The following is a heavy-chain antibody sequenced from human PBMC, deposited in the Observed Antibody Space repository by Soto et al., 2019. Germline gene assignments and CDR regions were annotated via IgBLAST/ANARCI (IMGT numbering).Heavy chain of an antibody. CDR3: WRNDGDDSTNF. V-gene: IGHV1-18*04. J-gene: IGHJ4*02. D-gene: IGHD3-22*01. CDR1: GYTFTSYG. Sequence: QVQLIQSAPEVKRPGASVRVSCRASGYTFTSYGLNWVRRAPGQGLEWMGRNASHDGSTVSAQSFQGTLTLTRDPFTNTAYLELGALTSDDTGLYFCWRNDGDDSTNFWGQGTLVTVSS. CDR2: NASHDGST.